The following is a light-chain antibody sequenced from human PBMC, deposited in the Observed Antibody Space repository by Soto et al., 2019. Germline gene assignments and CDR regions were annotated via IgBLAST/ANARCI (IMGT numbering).Light chain of an antibody. CDR2: DVT. Sequence: QSALTQPPSVSGSPGQSVTISCTGTSSDVGGYNYVSWYQQHPGKAPKLMIYDVTDRPSGVPDRFSGSKSGNTASLTISGLQAEDEADYYCCSYAGSYTFVFVGGTKLTVL. J-gene: IGLJ2*01. CDR1: SSDVGGYNY. CDR3: CSYAGSYTFV. V-gene: IGLV2-11*01.